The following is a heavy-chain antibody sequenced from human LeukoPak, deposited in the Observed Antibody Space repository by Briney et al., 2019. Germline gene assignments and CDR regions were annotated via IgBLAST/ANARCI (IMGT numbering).Heavy chain of an antibody. V-gene: IGHV3-30*04. CDR3: AKKISGSYSECPDY. CDR1: GFTFSSYA. Sequence: GGSLRLSCAASGFTFSSYAMHWVRQAPGKGLEWVAVISYDGSNKYYADSVKGRFTISRDNSKNTLYLQMNSLRVEDTAVYYCAKKISGSYSECPDYWGQGTLVTVSS. CDR2: ISYDGSNK. D-gene: IGHD1-26*01. J-gene: IGHJ4*02.